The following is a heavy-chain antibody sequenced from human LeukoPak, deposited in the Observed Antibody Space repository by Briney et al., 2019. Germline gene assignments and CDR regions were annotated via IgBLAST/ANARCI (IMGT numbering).Heavy chain of an antibody. V-gene: IGHV3-23*01. CDR2: IFGSGGST. CDR3: AKTTTGYSSGRFPGWPVDN. D-gene: IGHD6-19*01. Sequence: GGSLRHSCAASGFTFSSYAMYWVRQAPGKGLEWVSGIFGSGGSTHYADSVKGRFTISRDNSKNTVYLQMNSLRAEDTAVYYCAKTTTGYSSGRFPGWPVDNWGQGTLVTVSS. CDR1: GFTFSSYA. J-gene: IGHJ4*02.